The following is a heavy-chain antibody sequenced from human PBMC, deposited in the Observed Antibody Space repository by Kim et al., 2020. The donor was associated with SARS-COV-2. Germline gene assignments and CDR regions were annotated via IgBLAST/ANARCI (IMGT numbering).Heavy chain of an antibody. J-gene: IGHJ4*02. V-gene: IGHV4-39*07. D-gene: IGHD6-13*01. CDR2: IYYSGST. CDR1: GGSISSSSYY. CDR3: ARDSPPAQQLGQFDY. Sequence: SETLSLTCTVSGGSISSSSYYWGWIRQPPGKGLEWIGSIYYSGSTYYNPSLKSRVTISVDTSKNQFSLKLSSVTAADTAVYYCARDSPPAQQLGQFDYWGQGTLVTVSS.